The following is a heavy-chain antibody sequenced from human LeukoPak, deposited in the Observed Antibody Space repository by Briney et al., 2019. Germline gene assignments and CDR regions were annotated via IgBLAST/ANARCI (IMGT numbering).Heavy chain of an antibody. CDR2: ISGSGGST. V-gene: IGHV3-23*01. Sequence: GGSLRLSCAASGFTFSSYAMSWVRQAPGKGLEWVSAISGSGGSTYYADSVKGWFTISRDNSKNTLYLQMNSLRAEDTAVYYCAKLHDYGDYYFDYCGQGSLVTVSS. J-gene: IGHJ4*02. D-gene: IGHD4-17*01. CDR1: GFTFSSYA. CDR3: AKLHDYGDYYFDY.